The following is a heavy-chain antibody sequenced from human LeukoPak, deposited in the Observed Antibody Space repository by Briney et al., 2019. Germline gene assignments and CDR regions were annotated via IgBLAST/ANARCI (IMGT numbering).Heavy chain of an antibody. D-gene: IGHD6-19*01. J-gene: IGHJ4*02. V-gene: IGHV3-66*01. CDR3: ARVAVAGGDIDY. CDR2: IYSGGST. CDR1: GFTVSSNY. Sequence: GGSLRLSCAASGFTVSSNYMSWGRQAPGKRLEWGSVIYSGGSTYYADSVKGRFTISRDNSKNTLYLQMNSLRAEDTAVYYCARVAVAGGDIDYWGQGTLVTVSS.